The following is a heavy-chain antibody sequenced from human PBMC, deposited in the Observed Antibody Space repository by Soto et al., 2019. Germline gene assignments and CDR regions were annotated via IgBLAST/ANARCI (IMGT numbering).Heavy chain of an antibody. CDR2: IYYSGST. Sequence: QLQLQESGPGLVKPSETLSLTCTVSGGSISSSSYYWGWIRQPPGKGLEWIGSIYYSGSTYYNPALKSRVTMSVDASKNQCTLRLSSVTAADPAVYYCATPSLGYCSGGSCFYRDGWGKGTTVTVSS. CDR3: ATPSLGYCSGGSCFYRDG. V-gene: IGHV4-39*01. J-gene: IGHJ6*03. D-gene: IGHD2-15*01. CDR1: GGSISSSSYY.